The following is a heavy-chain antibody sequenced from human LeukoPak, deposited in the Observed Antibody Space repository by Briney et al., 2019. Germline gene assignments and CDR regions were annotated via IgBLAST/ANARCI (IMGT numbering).Heavy chain of an antibody. J-gene: IGHJ5*02. CDR1: GYTFTSYG. CDR3: ARDEARYSSGYYPNWFDP. D-gene: IGHD3-22*01. V-gene: IGHV1-18*01. Sequence: GASVKVSCKASGYTFTSYGISWVRRAPGQGLEWMGWISGYNGYTHYAHNLQGRVTVTTDTSTSTAYMELRSLRSDDTAVYYCARDEARYSSGYYPNWFDPWGQGTLVTVSS. CDR2: ISGYNGYT.